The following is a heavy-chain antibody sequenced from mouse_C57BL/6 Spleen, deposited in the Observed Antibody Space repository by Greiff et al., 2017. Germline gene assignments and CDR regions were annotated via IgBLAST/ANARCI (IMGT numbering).Heavy chain of an antibody. CDR2: ISDGGSYT. J-gene: IGHJ3*01. CDR3: ARLTGGSWFAY. D-gene: IGHD4-1*01. V-gene: IGHV5-4*03. CDR1: GFTFSSYA. Sequence: EVKLVESGGGLVKPGGSLKLSCAASGFTFSSYAMSWVRQTPEKRLEWVATISDGGSYTYYPDNVKGRFTISRDNAKNNLYLQMSHLKSEDTAMYYCARLTGGSWFAYWGQGTLVTVSA.